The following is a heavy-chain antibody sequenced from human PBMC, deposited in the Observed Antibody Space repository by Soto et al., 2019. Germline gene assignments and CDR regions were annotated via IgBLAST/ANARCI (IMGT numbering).Heavy chain of an antibody. CDR3: ARALMVYVFQSSGGDNWFDP. D-gene: IGHD2-8*01. Sequence: PGASVKVSCKASGYTFTSYAMHWVRQAPGQRLEWMGWINAGNGNTKYSQKFQGRVAITRDTSASTAYMELSSLRSEDTAVYYCARALMVYVFQSSGGDNWFDPWGQGTLVTVSS. CDR2: INAGNGNT. V-gene: IGHV1-3*01. CDR1: GYTFTSYA. J-gene: IGHJ5*02.